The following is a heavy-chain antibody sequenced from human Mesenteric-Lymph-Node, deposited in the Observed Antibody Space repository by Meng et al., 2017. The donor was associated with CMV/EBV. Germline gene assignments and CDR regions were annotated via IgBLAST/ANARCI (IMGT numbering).Heavy chain of an antibody. V-gene: IGHV2-5*02. CDR3: AHLGGITMVRGGYFDL. J-gene: IGHJ2*01. CDR1: FSLSTSGVG. CDR2: IYWDDDK. D-gene: IGHD3-10*01. Sequence: FSLSTSGVGVGWIRQPQGKALEWLALIYWDDDKRYSTSLKSRLTVTKDTSKNQVVLTMTNMDPVDTATYYCAHLGGITMVRGGYFDLWGRGTLVTVSS.